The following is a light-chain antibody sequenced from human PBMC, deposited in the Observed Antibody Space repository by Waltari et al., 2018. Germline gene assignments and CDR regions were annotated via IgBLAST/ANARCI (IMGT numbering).Light chain of an antibody. V-gene: IGKV1-6*02. Sequence: IQMTQSPPSLSASVGDTVTITCRASQDLDNHLAWYQQKPGKAPKLLVYGTSILQTMVPSRFSGSGSGTTFALTISSLQPADSATYYCLQDRTGLTFGGGTKVEI. CDR3: LQDRTGLT. CDR1: QDLDNH. J-gene: IGKJ4*01. CDR2: GTS.